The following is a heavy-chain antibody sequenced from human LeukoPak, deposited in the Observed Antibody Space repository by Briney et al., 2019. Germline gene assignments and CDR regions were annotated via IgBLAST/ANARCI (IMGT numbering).Heavy chain of an antibody. J-gene: IGHJ5*02. V-gene: IGHV1-2*02. CDR2: IDPNSGAT. D-gene: IGHD1-20*01. Sequence: ASVKVSCKASGYTFTAYYMHWVRQAPGQGLEWMGWIDPNSGATDSAQKFQGRVTVTRDTSTNTVYMELSRLTSDDTAVYYCARGRASLTAWFVPWGQGTLVTVSS. CDR3: ARGRASLTAWFVP. CDR1: GYTFTAYY.